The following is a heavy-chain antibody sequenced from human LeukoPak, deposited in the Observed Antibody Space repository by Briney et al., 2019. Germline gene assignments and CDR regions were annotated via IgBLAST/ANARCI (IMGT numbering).Heavy chain of an antibody. CDR2: INPSGGST. Sequence: ASVKVSCKASGYTFTSYYMHWVRQAPGQGLEWMGIINPSGGSTSYAQKFQGRVTMTRDMSTSTVYMELSSLRSEDTAVYYCARDLYYYDSSGYYPHYYYYYYMDVWSKGTTVTVSS. V-gene: IGHV1-46*01. J-gene: IGHJ6*03. CDR3: ARDLYYYDSSGYYPHYYYYYYMDV. D-gene: IGHD3-22*01. CDR1: GYTFTSYY.